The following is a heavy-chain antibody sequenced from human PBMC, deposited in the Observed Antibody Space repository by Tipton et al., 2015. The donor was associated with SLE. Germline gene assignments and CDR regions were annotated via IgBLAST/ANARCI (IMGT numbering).Heavy chain of an antibody. CDR2: ISSSGSTI. D-gene: IGHD6-13*01. V-gene: IGHV3-11*04. Sequence: SLRLSCAASGFTFSDYYMSWFRQAPGKGLEWVSYISSSGSTIYYADSVKGRFTISRDNAKNSLYLQMNSLRAEDTAVYYCARDGIAAAGYFDYWGQGTLVTVSS. J-gene: IGHJ4*02. CDR3: ARDGIAAAGYFDY. CDR1: GFTFSDYY.